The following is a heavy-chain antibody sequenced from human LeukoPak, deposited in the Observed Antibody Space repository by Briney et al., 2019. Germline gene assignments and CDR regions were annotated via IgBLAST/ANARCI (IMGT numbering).Heavy chain of an antibody. CDR1: VFTFSSYS. J-gene: IGHJ3*02. D-gene: IGHD6-6*01. CDR2: ISSSSSYI. V-gene: IGHV3-21*01. CDR3: ASRSIAARSQAFDI. Sequence: SGGSLRLSCAASVFTFSSYSMNWVPQAPGKGLEWVSSISSSSSYIYYADSVKGRFTISRDNAKNSLYLQMNSLRAEDTAVYYCASRSIAARSQAFDIWGQGTMVTVSS.